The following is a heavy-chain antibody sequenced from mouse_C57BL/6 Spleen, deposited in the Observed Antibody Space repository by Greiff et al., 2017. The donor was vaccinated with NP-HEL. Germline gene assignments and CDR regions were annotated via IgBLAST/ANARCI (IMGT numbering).Heavy chain of an antibody. J-gene: IGHJ1*03. Sequence: EVKLVESGGGLVKPGGSLKLSCAASGFTFSDYGMHWVRQAPEKGLEWVAYISSGSSTIYYADTVKGRFTISRDNAKNTLFLQMTSLRSEDTAMYYCASGDAVPWYFDVWGTGTTVTVSS. CDR2: ISSGSSTI. CDR1: GFTFSDYG. V-gene: IGHV5-17*01. D-gene: IGHD1-1*01. CDR3: ASGDAVPWYFDV.